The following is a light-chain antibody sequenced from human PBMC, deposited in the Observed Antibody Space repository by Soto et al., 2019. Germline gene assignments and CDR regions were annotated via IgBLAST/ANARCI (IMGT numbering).Light chain of an antibody. CDR3: SSYTSSSTLDV. CDR2: EVS. J-gene: IGLJ1*01. Sequence: QSALTQPASVSGSPGQSITISCTGTSSDFGNYQFVSWYQQHPGKAPKLMIYEVSNRPSGVSNRFSGSKSGNTASLTISGLQAEDEADYYCSSYTSSSTLDVFGTGTKLTVL. CDR1: SSDFGNYQF. V-gene: IGLV2-14*02.